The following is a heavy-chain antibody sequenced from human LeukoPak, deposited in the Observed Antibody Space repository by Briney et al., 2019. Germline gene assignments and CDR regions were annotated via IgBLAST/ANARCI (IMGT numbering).Heavy chain of an antibody. Sequence: PGGSLRLSCAASGFTFSSYAMSWVRQAPGKGLEWVSAISGGGGSTYYADSVKGRFTISRDNSKNTLYLQMNSLRAEDTAVYYCAKGLDYGDLLYFDYWGQGTLVTVSS. D-gene: IGHD4-17*01. CDR3: AKGLDYGDLLYFDY. CDR2: ISGGGGST. CDR1: GFTFSSYA. V-gene: IGHV3-23*01. J-gene: IGHJ4*02.